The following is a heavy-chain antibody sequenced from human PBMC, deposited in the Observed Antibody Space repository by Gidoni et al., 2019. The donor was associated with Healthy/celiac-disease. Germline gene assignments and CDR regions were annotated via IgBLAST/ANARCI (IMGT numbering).Heavy chain of an antibody. CDR2: SIPIFGTA. V-gene: IGHV1-69*06. CDR3: AQKRGRVGPQNDAFDI. D-gene: IGHD1-26*01. Sequence: QVQLVQSGAEVTKPGSSVQVSCKASGGTFSSYAISWVRQAPGQGLEWMGGSIPIFGTANYAQKFQGRVKITADKSTSTAYMELSSLRSEDTAVYYCAQKRGRVGPQNDAFDIWGQGTMVTVSS. CDR1: GGTFSSYA. J-gene: IGHJ3*02.